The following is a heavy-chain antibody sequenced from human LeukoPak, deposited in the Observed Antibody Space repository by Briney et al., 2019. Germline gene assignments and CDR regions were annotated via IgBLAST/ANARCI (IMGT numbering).Heavy chain of an antibody. Sequence: PGGSLRLSCAASGFTFSSYSMNWVRQAPGKGLEWVSSISSSSSYIYYADSVKGRFTISRDNAKNSLYLQMTSLRAEDTAVYYCARGPVNYDFWSVARPWGQGTLVTVSS. V-gene: IGHV3-21*01. CDR3: ARGPVNYDFWSVARP. CDR2: ISSSSSYI. CDR1: GFTFSSYS. D-gene: IGHD3-3*01. J-gene: IGHJ5*02.